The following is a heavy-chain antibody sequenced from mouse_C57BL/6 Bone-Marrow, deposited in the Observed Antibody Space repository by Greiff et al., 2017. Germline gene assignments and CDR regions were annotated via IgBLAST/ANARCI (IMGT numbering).Heavy chain of an antibody. CDR3: TRSPRFAY. CDR2: IDPENGDT. J-gene: IGHJ3*01. CDR1: GFNIKDDY. Sequence: VQLQQSGAELVRPGASVKLSCTASGFNIKDDYMHWVKQRPEQGLEWIGWIDPENGDTEYASQFQGKATITADTSSNTAYLQLSSLTSEDNAVYYCTRSPRFAYWGQGTLVTVSA. V-gene: IGHV14-4*01.